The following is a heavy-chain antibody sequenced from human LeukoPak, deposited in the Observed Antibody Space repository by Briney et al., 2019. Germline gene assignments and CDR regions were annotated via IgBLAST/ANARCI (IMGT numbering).Heavy chain of an antibody. J-gene: IGHJ4*02. V-gene: IGHV3-30-3*01. CDR1: GFTPRSYA. D-gene: IGHD2-15*01. CDR2: ISYDAAVK. CDR3: ARDFSTWYSIDY. Sequence: PGGSLRLSCAVSGFTPRSYAIHWVRQAPGKGLQWVAFISYDAAVKYYADSVRGRFTVSRDNSKNTLSLQMNSLRPEDTAVYYCARDFSTWYSIDYWGRGTLVTVSS.